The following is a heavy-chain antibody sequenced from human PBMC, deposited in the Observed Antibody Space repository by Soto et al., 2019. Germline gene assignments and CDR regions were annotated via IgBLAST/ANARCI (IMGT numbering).Heavy chain of an antibody. V-gene: IGHV4-4*02. CDR3: AKDGSGHPYYSDN. Sequence: QVQLQESGPGLVKPSGTLSLTCVVSGASISSNNWWSWVRQPPGKGLEWIGEIYHSGTTSYNPSLKSRVTMSVDKCKNQFSLKVTSVTAADTAVYFCAKDGSGHPYYSDNWGQGTLVTVSS. CDR1: GASISSNNW. J-gene: IGHJ4*02. D-gene: IGHD2-15*01. CDR2: IYHSGTT.